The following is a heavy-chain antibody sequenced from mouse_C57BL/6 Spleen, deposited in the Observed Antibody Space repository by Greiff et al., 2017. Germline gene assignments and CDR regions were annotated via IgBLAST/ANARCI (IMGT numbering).Heavy chain of an antibody. Sequence: VQLQQSGAELVKPGASVKLSCTASGFNFKDYYMHWVKQRTEQGLEWIGRIDPEDGETKYDPKFQGKATITADTSSNTAYLQLSSLTSKDTAVYYCARWSKAMDYWGQGTSVTVSS. CDR2: IDPEDGET. V-gene: IGHV14-2*01. J-gene: IGHJ4*01. CDR1: GFNFKDYY. CDR3: ARWSKAMDY.